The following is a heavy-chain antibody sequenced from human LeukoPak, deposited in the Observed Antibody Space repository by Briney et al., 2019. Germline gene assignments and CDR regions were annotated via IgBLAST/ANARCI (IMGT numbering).Heavy chain of an antibody. CDR3: ARANSGSYYYYYMDV. CDR1: GYTFTSYG. Sequence: ASVTVSFKASGYTFTSYGISWVRQAPGQGLEWVGCISAYNGNTNYAQKRQGRVTMTTDTSTSTAYMELRSLRSDDTAVYYCARANSGSYYYYYMDVWGKGTTVTVSS. J-gene: IGHJ6*03. V-gene: IGHV1-18*01. CDR2: ISAYNGNT. D-gene: IGHD1-26*01.